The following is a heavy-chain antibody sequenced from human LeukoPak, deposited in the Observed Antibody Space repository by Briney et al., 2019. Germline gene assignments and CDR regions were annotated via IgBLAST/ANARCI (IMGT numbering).Heavy chain of an antibody. CDR2: ISYDGSNK. CDR3: ARSDYYGSGSYYTYYYYGMDV. J-gene: IGHJ6*04. Sequence: GRSLRLSCAASGFTFSSYAMHWVRQAPGKGLEWVAVISYDGSNKYYADSVKGRFTISRDNSKNTLYLQMNSLRAEDTAVYYCARSDYYGSGSYYTYYYYGMDVWGEGTTVTVSS. D-gene: IGHD3-10*01. V-gene: IGHV3-30*04. CDR1: GFTFSSYA.